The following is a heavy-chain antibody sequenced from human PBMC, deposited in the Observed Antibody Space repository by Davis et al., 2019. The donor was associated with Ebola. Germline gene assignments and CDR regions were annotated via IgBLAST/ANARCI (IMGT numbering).Heavy chain of an antibody. V-gene: IGHV1-69*13. D-gene: IGHD2/OR15-2a*01. CDR3: ARTFHPRVPYYYGMDV. Sequence: SVTVSCKASGGTFSSYAISWVRQAPGQGLEWMGGIIPIFGTANYAQKFQGRVTITADESTSTAYMELSSLRSEDTAVYYCARTFHPRVPYYYGMDVWGQGTTVTVSS. CDR2: IIPIFGTA. CDR1: GGTFSSYA. J-gene: IGHJ6*02.